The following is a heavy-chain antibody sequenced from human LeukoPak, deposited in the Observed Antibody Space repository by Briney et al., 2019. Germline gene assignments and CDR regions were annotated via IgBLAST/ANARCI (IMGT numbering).Heavy chain of an antibody. CDR2: IIGSGGTK. J-gene: IGHJ1*01. CDR3: AKKVNTEVGVSYYAEYFQH. CDR1: GFTFSSYA. D-gene: IGHD1-26*01. V-gene: IGHV3-23*01. Sequence: GGSLRVSCAASGFTFSSYAMNWVRQAPGKGLEWVSGIIGSGGTKYYADSVKGRFTISRDNSKNTLYLQMNSLRAEDTAVYYCAKKVNTEVGVSYYAEYFQHWGQATLVTDSS.